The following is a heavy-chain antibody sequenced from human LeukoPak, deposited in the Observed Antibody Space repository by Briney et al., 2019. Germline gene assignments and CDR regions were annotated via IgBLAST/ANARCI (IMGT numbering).Heavy chain of an antibody. CDR2: VSNDAYNK. CDR3: ARDFSGASRIDF. CDR1: GFXFSSYA. D-gene: IGHD4/OR15-4a*01. J-gene: IGHJ4*02. V-gene: IGHV3-30-3*01. Sequence: PGRSLRLSCAASGFXFSSYAIHWVRQAPGKGLEWVAVVSNDAYNKYYADSVKGRFTISRDNSRNTLYLQMNSLRPEDTAVYYCARDFSGASRIDFWGQGALVSVSS.